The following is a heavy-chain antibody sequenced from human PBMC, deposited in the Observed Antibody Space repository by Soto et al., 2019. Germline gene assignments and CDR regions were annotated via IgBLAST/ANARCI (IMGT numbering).Heavy chain of an antibody. V-gene: IGHV1-2*02. CDR3: ARIKWGLDYYNGMDV. D-gene: IGHD1-26*01. CDR1: GYSVSDYF. Sequence: QVQLVQSGAEVKKSGASVKVSCKASGYSVSDYFIQWVRQAPGQGLEWVAWINPKTAATNYAKKFQGRVTMTWETSFSTDYMELTRLRPDDTAVYYCARIKWGLDYYNGMDVWGQGTTVIVSS. J-gene: IGHJ6*02. CDR2: INPKTAAT.